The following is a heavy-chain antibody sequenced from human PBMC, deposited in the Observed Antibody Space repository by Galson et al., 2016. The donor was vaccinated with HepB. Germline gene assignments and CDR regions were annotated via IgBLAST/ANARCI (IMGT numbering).Heavy chain of an antibody. Sequence: SVKVSCKASGYTFTTSGISWVRQAPGQGLEWMGWISTYSGNTKYAQKFQGGLTLTTDSSTTTAYMELRSLRFDDTALYYCARAIRNQLLSEHWGQGTLVTVSS. D-gene: IGHD6-6*01. CDR2: ISTYSGNT. CDR1: GYTFTTSG. V-gene: IGHV1-18*01. CDR3: ARAIRNQLLSEH. J-gene: IGHJ4*02.